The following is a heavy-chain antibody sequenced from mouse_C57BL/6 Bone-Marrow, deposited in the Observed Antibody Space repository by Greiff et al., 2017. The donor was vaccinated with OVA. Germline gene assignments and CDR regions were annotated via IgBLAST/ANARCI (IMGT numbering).Heavy chain of an antibody. CDR1: GYTFTSYG. CDR2: IYPRSGNT. Sequence: QVQLQQSGAELARPGASVKLSCKASGYTFTSYGISWVKQRTGQGLEWIGEIYPRSGNTYYNEKFKGKATLTADKSSSTAYMELRSLTSEDSAVYFCARKGDGSGYEAYWCQGTLVTVSA. D-gene: IGHD3-2*02. CDR3: ARKGDGSGYEAY. J-gene: IGHJ3*01. V-gene: IGHV1-81*01.